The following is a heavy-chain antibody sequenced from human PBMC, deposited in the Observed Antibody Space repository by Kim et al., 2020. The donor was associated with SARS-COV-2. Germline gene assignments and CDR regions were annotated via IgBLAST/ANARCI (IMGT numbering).Heavy chain of an antibody. Sequence: SVKVSCKASGGTFSSYAISWVRQAPGQGLEWMGGIIPIFGTANYAQKFQGRVTITVDESTSTAYMELSSLRSEDTAVYYCASAPVSSSWYTSGFTFDYCGQGTLVTVSS. V-gene: IGHV1-69*13. CDR3: ASAPVSSSWYTSGFTFDY. CDR2: IIPIFGTA. CDR1: GGTFSSYA. D-gene: IGHD6-13*01. J-gene: IGHJ4*02.